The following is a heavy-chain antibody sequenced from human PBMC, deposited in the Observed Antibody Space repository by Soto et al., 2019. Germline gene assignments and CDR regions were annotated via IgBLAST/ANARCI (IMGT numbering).Heavy chain of an antibody. D-gene: IGHD3-10*01. Sequence: GESLKISCKGSGYSFTSYWIGWVRQMPGKCLEWMGIIYPGDSDTRYSRSFQGQVTISADESISTAYLQWSSLKATDTASYYCARLYGSGQGGYYYGMDVLGKGTRVTVS. CDR2: IYPGDSDT. CDR3: ARLYGSGQGGYYYGMDV. CDR1: GYSFTSYW. V-gene: IGHV5-51*01. J-gene: IGHJ6*04.